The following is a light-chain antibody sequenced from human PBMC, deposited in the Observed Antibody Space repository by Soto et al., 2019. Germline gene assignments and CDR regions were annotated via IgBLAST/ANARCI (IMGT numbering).Light chain of an antibody. J-gene: IGKJ2*01. CDR2: VAS. Sequence: DIQMTQSPSSVSASVGDRVTITCRASQGIDNWLAWYQQKPTKAPKLLIYVASNLQSGVPSRFSGNGSGTEFTLTISSLQPEDFATYVCQQAKSFPYTFGQGTKVEIK. CDR3: QQAKSFPYT. V-gene: IGKV1-12*01. CDR1: QGIDNW.